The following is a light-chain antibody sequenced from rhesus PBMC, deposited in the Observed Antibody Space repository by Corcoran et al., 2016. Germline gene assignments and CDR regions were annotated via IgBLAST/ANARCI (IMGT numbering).Light chain of an antibody. Sequence: QSVLTQSPSASEAARNRITISCTVGSSNIGRNRVSWYQHLPETPPKLLIYNEARRASGVSDRFSASKSGASASLAISGLQTEDEGVYYCAAWDTSLPAYIFGPGTRLTVL. CDR1: SSNIGRNR. CDR2: NEA. V-gene: IGLV1-60*01. CDR3: AAWDTSLPAYI. J-gene: IGLJ1*01.